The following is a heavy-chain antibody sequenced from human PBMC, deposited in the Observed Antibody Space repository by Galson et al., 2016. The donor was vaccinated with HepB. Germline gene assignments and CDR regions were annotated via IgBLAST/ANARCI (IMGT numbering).Heavy chain of an antibody. J-gene: IGHJ4*02. Sequence: SLRLSCAVSDFTFDNYGMHWVRQAPGKGLEWVAIIWFDGSKKYYADSVKGRFTISRDNSKNPLYLQMNSLKAEDTAVYYCARDGKEYARDWKEYGSDWWARTTAFEYWGQGTLVTVSS. V-gene: IGHV3-33*01. D-gene: IGHD2-8*02. CDR2: IWFDGSKK. CDR3: ARDGKEYARDWKEYGSDWWARTTAFEY. CDR1: DFTFDNYG.